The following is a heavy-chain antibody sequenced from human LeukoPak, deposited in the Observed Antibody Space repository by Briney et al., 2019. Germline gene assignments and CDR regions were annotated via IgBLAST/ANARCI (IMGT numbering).Heavy chain of an antibody. J-gene: IGHJ4*02. CDR1: GGSISSHY. Sequence: SETLSLTCTVSGGSISSHYWSWIRQPPGKGLEWIGYIYYSGSTNYNPSLKSRVTISVDTSKNHFSLKLSSVTAADTAVYYCARADCSSTSCYPAYWGQGTLVTVSS. D-gene: IGHD2-2*01. V-gene: IGHV4-59*11. CDR2: IYYSGST. CDR3: ARADCSSTSCYPAY.